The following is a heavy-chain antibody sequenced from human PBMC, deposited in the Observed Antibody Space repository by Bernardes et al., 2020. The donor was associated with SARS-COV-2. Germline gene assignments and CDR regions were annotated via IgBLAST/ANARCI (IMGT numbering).Heavy chain of an antibody. CDR2: IYWDDEK. D-gene: IGHD3-3*01. J-gene: IGHJ5*02. CDR1: GFSLRTTGEG. Sequence: SGPTLVKPTHTLTLTCTFSGFSLRTTGEGVGWIRQPPGNAREWLAVIYWDDEKRYSPDLENRHTITKDTAKNQVVLTMTNLDPVDTATYFGVHSRFSPTTRDWFDAWGQGIMVTVSP. CDR3: VHSRFSPTTRDWFDA. V-gene: IGHV2-5*02.